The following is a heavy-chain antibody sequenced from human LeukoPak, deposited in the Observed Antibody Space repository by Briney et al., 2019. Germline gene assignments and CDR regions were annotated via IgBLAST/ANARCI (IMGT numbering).Heavy chain of an antibody. D-gene: IGHD3-10*01. CDR1: GGSISSGGYY. J-gene: IGHJ4*02. V-gene: IGHV4-31*03. CDR2: IYYSGST. CDR3: AREGSYGSAFDY. Sequence: PSQTLSLTCTVSGGSISSGGYYWSWIRQHPGKGQEWIGYIYYSGSTYYNPSLKSRVTISVDTSKNQFSLKLSSVTAADTAVYYCAREGSYGSAFDYWGQGTLVTVSS.